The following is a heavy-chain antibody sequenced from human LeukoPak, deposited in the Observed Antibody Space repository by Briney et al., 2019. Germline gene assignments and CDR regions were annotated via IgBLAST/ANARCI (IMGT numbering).Heavy chain of an antibody. V-gene: IGHV3-30*02. D-gene: IGHD5-24*01. CDR2: IRYDGSNK. J-gene: IGHJ4*02. CDR1: GFTFSSYG. CDR3: AKDRDRWEMATINLPQV. Sequence: PGGSLRLSCAASGFTFSSYGMHWVRQAPGKGLEWVAFIRYDGSNKYYADSVKGRFTISRDNSKNTLYLQMNSLRAEDTAVYYCAKDRDRWEMATINLPQVWGQGTLVTVSS.